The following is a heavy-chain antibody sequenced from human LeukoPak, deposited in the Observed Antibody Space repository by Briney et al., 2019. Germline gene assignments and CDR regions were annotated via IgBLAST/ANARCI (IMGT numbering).Heavy chain of an antibody. J-gene: IGHJ4*02. V-gene: IGHV4-39*01. CDR2: IYYSGST. CDR3: ARTACSSTSCHNFDY. Sequence: PSETLSLTCTVSGGSISSSSYYWGWIRQPPGKGLEWIGSIYYSGSTYYNPSLKSRVTISVDTSKNQSSLKLSSVTAADTAVYYCARTACSSTSCHNFDYWGQGTLVTVSS. CDR1: GGSISSSSYY. D-gene: IGHD2-2*02.